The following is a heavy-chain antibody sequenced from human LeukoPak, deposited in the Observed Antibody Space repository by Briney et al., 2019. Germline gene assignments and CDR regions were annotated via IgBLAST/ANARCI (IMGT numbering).Heavy chain of an antibody. CDR3: ARDGGLEGDAFDI. D-gene: IGHD3-3*01. J-gene: IGHJ3*02. CDR2: ISGSGSSV. V-gene: IGHV3-48*03. Sequence: GGSLRLSCAASGFTFISYEMNWVRQAPGKGLEWVSYISGSGSSVLYADSVKGRFTISRDNAKNSLWLQVNSLRDEDTAVYYCARDGGLEGDAFDIWGQGTMVTVSS. CDR1: GFTFISYE.